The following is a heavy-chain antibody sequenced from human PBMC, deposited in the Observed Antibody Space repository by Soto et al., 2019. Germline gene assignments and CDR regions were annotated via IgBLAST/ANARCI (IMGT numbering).Heavy chain of an antibody. CDR1: GYTFTGYY. J-gene: IGHJ6*02. V-gene: IGHV1-2*04. CDR2: INPNSGGT. Sequence: ASVKVSCKASGYTFTGYYMHWVRQAPGQGLEWMGWINPNSGGTNYAQKFQGWVTMTRDTSISTAYMKLSRLRSDDTAVYYCARDRGYDFWSGYYYYGMDVWGQGTTVTVSS. D-gene: IGHD3-3*01. CDR3: ARDRGYDFWSGYYYYGMDV.